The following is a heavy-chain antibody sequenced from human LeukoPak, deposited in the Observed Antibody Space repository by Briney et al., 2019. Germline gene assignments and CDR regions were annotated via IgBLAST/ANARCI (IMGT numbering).Heavy chain of an antibody. CDR3: AKALYGDYGRFDY. CDR1: GFTFRSYA. D-gene: IGHD4-17*01. Sequence: QPGGSLRLSCAASGFTFRSYAMSWVRQAPGKGLEWVSSISGTAASTYYADSVKGRFTISRDNSKNTLYLQMNSLRAEDTAVYYCAKALYGDYGRFDYWGQGTLVTVSS. CDR2: ISGTAAST. V-gene: IGHV3-23*01. J-gene: IGHJ4*02.